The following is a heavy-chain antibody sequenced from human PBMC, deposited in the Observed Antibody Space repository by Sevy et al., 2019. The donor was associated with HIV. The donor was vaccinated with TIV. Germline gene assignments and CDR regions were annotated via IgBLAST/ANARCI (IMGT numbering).Heavy chain of an antibody. Sequence: GGSLRLSCGASGFTFSTYWMSWVRQAPGKGLEWVANINQDGSQKYYVDSVKGRLAISKDNAKNSLYLQMSSLRAEDTAVYYCAVDVVVNDVAFDYWGQGTLVTVSS. CDR1: GFTFSTYW. V-gene: IGHV3-7*01. D-gene: IGHD2-15*01. CDR2: INQDGSQK. J-gene: IGHJ4*02. CDR3: AVDVVVNDVAFDY.